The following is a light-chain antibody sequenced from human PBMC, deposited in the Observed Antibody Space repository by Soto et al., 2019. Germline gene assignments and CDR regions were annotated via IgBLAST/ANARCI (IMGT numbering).Light chain of an antibody. V-gene: IGLV1-36*01. CDR2: HND. CDR3: AAWDDNLDGYV. J-gene: IGLJ1*01. CDR1: TPNIGKNA. Sequence: ALTQPPSVSGSPRQRVTISCSGSTPNIGKNAVNWYQQLPGKAPKLVIYHNDLLPSGVSDRFSGSKSGTSASLAISGLQSDDEADYYCAAWDDNLDGYVFGTGTKVTVL.